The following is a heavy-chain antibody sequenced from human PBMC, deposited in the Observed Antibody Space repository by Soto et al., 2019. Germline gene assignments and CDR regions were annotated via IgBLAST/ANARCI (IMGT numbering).Heavy chain of an antibody. D-gene: IGHD1-26*01. CDR1: GFTFSSYA. Sequence: EVQLLESGGGLVQPGGSLRLSCAASGFTFSSYAMSWVRQAPGKGLEWVSAISGSGGSTYYADSVKGRFTISRDNSKNPLYLQMNSLRAEDTAVYYCAKDRGRVGATLHYYGMDVWGQGTTVTVSS. CDR3: AKDRGRVGATLHYYGMDV. V-gene: IGHV3-23*01. J-gene: IGHJ6*02. CDR2: ISGSGGST.